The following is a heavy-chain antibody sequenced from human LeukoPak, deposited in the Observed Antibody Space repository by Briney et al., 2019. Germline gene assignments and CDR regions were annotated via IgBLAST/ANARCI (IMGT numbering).Heavy chain of an antibody. CDR3: ARGDSSSWHHYFDY. V-gene: IGHV4-4*07. CDR2: IYTSGST. CDR1: GGSISSYY. Sequence: SETLSLTCTVSGGSISSYYWSWIRQPAGKGLEWIGRIYTSGSTNYNPPLKSRVTMSVDTSKNQFSLKLSSVTAADTAVYYCARGDSSSWHHYFDYWGQGTLVTVSS. J-gene: IGHJ4*02. D-gene: IGHD6-13*01.